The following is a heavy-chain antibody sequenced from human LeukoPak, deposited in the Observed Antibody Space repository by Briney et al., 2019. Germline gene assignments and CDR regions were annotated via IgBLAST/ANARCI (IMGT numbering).Heavy chain of an antibody. CDR2: LSSDGSNK. V-gene: IGHV3-30-3*01. Sequence: PGGSLRLSCAGSGFIFSNYAIHWVRQAPGKGLEWVAVLSSDGSNKYYADSVKGRFTISRDNSRNTLYLQMSSLRPADTAVYYCAKVPIGLRPGIAVAGWGQGTLVTVSS. D-gene: IGHD6-19*01. CDR1: GFIFSNYA. CDR3: AKVPIGLRPGIAVAG. J-gene: IGHJ4*02.